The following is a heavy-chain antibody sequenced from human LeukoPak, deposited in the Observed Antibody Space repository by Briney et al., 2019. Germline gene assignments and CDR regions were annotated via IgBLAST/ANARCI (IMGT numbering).Heavy chain of an antibody. CDR1: GDSVSSINGA. J-gene: IGHJ4*02. V-gene: IGHV6-1*01. Sequence: SPTLSLTCAISGDSVSSINGAWNWLRQSPSRGLEWLGSTYYRSKWYNDYVESMKGRITISPDTSRNQFSLHLDSVTPEDTAVYYCARDLGNTGWYTFDYWGQGTQVTVSS. CDR3: ARDLGNTGWYTFDY. CDR2: TYYRSKWYN. D-gene: IGHD6-19*01.